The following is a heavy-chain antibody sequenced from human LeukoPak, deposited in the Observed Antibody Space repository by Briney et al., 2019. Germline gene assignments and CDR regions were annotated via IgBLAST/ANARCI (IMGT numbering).Heavy chain of an antibody. Sequence: GGSLRLSCAASGFTFSSYAMSSARQAPGNGLEWVSAISGSGGSTYYADSVKGRFTISRDNAKNSLYLQMNSLRAEDTAVYYCARGGSSGSGYFDYWGQGTLVTVSS. CDR1: GFTFSSYA. D-gene: IGHD6-19*01. CDR2: ISGSGGST. V-gene: IGHV3-23*01. CDR3: ARGGSSGSGYFDY. J-gene: IGHJ4*02.